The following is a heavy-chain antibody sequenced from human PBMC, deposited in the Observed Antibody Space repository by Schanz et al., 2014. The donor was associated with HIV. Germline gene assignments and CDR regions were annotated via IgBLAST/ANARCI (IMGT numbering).Heavy chain of an antibody. Sequence: EVQLVESGGGLVKPGGSLRLSCAASGFSFISYSMNWVRQAPGKGLEWVSSISSSGTYIHYADSVKGRFTISRDNAKNSLYLHMSSLRAEDMAVYYCAREDCSGGSCFSNYYYYAMDVWGQGTTVTVSS. CDR2: ISSSGTYI. V-gene: IGHV3-21*01. D-gene: IGHD2-15*01. J-gene: IGHJ6*02. CDR3: AREDCSGGSCFSNYYYYAMDV. CDR1: GFSFISYS.